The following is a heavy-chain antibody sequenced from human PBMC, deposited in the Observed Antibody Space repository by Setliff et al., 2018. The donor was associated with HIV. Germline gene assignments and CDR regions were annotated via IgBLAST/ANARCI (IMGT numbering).Heavy chain of an antibody. J-gene: IGHJ5*02. Sequence: GASVKVSCKASGFTFTDFYFHWVQQAPGKGLEWVGRVDPEDNNPTYAEKFRDRVTISADTSTNTAYLELRSLRSEDTAVYYCETDDYYGSGTHWRGVPWGQGTLVTAPQ. V-gene: IGHV1-69-2*01. CDR3: ETDDYYGSGTHWRGVP. CDR2: VDPEDNNP. CDR1: GFTFTDFY. D-gene: IGHD3-10*01.